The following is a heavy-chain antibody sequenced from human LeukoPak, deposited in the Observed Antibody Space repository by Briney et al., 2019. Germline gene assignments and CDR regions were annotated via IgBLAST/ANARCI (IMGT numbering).Heavy chain of an antibody. J-gene: IGHJ4*02. CDR1: GDSVSSNGAS. CDR2: TYYRSKWYN. CDR3: ARETDFGVVTN. V-gene: IGHV6-1*01. Sequence: SQTLSLTFDISGDSVSSNGASWTWIRQSPSRGLEWLGRTYYRSKWYNDYAVSVKSRISINQGTSKNQSSLQLNSVTPEDTAVYYCARETDFGVVTNWGQGTLVTVSS. D-gene: IGHD3-3*01.